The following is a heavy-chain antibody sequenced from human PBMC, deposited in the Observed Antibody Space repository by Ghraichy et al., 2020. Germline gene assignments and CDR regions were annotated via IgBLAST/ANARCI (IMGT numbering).Heavy chain of an antibody. J-gene: IGHJ4*02. D-gene: IGHD5-24*01. Sequence: ASVKVSCKASGYTFTGYYMHLVRQAPGQGLEWMGWINPNSGGTNYAQKFQGWVTMTRDTSISTAYMELSRLRSDDTAVYYCARAKRKRDGYNSAIFDYWGQGTLVTVSS. CDR1: GYTFTGYY. V-gene: IGHV1-2*04. CDR3: ARAKRKRDGYNSAIFDY. CDR2: INPNSGGT.